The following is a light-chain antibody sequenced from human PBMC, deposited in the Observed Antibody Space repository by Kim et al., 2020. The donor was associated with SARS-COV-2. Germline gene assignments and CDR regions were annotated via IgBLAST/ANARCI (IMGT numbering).Light chain of an antibody. V-gene: IGKV1-39*01. CDR3: QQSYSDPYS. J-gene: IGKJ2*03. CDR2: AAS. Sequence: DIQMTQSPSFLSASVGDRVTITCRASQSISRYLNWDQHEPGKVPKLLIYAASNLQSGVPSRFSGSASGTAFTLTISSLQREDFATYYCQQSYSDPYSFGQGTKLEI. CDR1: QSISRY.